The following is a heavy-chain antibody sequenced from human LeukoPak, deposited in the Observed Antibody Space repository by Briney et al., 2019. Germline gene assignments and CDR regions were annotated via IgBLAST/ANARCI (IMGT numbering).Heavy chain of an antibody. Sequence: SGGSLRLSCAASGFTFSSYAMSWVRQAPGKGLEWVSAISGSGGSTYYADSVKGRFTISRDNSKNTLYLQMNSLRAEDTAVYYCAKVPAAFSSSWYYFDYWGQGTLVTVSS. V-gene: IGHV3-23*01. CDR3: AKVPAAFSSSWYYFDY. CDR1: GFTFSSYA. J-gene: IGHJ4*02. CDR2: ISGSGGST. D-gene: IGHD6-13*01.